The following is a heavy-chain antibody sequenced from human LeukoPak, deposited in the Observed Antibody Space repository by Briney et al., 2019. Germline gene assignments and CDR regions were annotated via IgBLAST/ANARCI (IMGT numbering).Heavy chain of an antibody. V-gene: IGHV4-4*07. CDR1: GESINPYY. CDR2: IYKSGTT. J-gene: IGHJ6*03. CDR3: ARSFLDYMDV. D-gene: IGHD2/OR15-2a*01. Sequence: PSETLSLTCTVSGESINPYYWNWIRQPAGKGVEWIGHIYKSGTTNFNPSLTSRVTMSLDTSRNQFSLKLRSVTAADTAVYFCARSFLDYMDVWGKGTTVTVSS.